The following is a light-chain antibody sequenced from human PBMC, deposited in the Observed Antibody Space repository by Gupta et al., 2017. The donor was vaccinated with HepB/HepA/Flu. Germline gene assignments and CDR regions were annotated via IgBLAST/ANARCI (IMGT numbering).Light chain of an antibody. CDR3: QQYNSYPT. J-gene: IGKJ4*01. CDR2: KAS. Sequence: DIQMTQSPSTLPASVGDRVTITCRASQSISSWLAWYQQKPGKAPKLLSYKASSLESGVPSRFSGSGSGTEFTLTISSLQPDDFASYYCQQYNSYPTFGGGTKVEIK. CDR1: QSISSW. V-gene: IGKV1-5*03.